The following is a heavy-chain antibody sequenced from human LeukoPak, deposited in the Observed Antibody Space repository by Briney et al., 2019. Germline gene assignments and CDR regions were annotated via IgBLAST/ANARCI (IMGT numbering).Heavy chain of an antibody. Sequence: GGSLRLSCAASGFTFSSYGMHWVRQAPGKGLEWVAVISYDGSNKYYADSVKGRFTISRDNSKNTLYLQMNSLRAEDTAVYYCARVGAVAGRQYYYYGMDVWGQGTTVTVSS. CDR1: GFTFSSYG. D-gene: IGHD6-19*01. V-gene: IGHV3-30*03. CDR2: ISYDGSNK. CDR3: ARVGAVAGRQYYYYGMDV. J-gene: IGHJ6*02.